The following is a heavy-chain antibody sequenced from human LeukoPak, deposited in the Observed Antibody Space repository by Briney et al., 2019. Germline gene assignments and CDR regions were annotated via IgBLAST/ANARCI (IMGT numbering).Heavy chain of an antibody. Sequence: GGSLRLSCAASGLTFSSYWMSWVRQAPGKGLEWISLISGDGDNTDYADSVKGRFTISRDNSKNSLYLQMSSLRAEDTALYYCAKGVRSGTYFNCFDPWGQGTLVTVSS. CDR1: GLTFSSYW. J-gene: IGHJ5*02. D-gene: IGHD1-26*01. CDR3: AKGVRSGTYFNCFDP. CDR2: ISGDGDNT. V-gene: IGHV3-43*02.